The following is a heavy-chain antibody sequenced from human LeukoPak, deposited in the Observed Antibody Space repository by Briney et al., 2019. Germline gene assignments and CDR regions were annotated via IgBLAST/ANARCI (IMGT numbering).Heavy chain of an antibody. CDR3: ARDGSGGSSAALDY. Sequence: SETLSLTCTVSGGSISSYYWSWIRQPPGKGLEWIGYIYYSGSTNYNPSLKSRVTISADTSKNQFSLKLSSVTAADTAVYYCARDGSGGSSAALDYWGQGTLVTVSS. J-gene: IGHJ4*02. D-gene: IGHD6-6*01. CDR1: GGSISSYY. V-gene: IGHV4-59*01. CDR2: IYYSGST.